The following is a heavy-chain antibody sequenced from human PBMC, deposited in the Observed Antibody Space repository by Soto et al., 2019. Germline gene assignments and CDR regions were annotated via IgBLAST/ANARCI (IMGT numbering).Heavy chain of an antibody. CDR2: IRDRANSYTT. Sequence: PGGSLRLSCAASGFTFSDHSMDWVRQAPGKGLEWVGRIRDRANSYTTQYAASVNGRFTISRDDSKNSVFLQMNSLKTEDTAVXYCARRRSSGGLDYWGQGTLVTVSS. J-gene: IGHJ4*02. D-gene: IGHD2-8*02. CDR3: ARRRSSGGLDY. V-gene: IGHV3-72*01. CDR1: GFTFSDHS.